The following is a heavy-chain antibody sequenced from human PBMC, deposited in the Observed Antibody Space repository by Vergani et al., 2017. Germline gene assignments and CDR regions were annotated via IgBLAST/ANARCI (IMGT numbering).Heavy chain of an antibody. D-gene: IGHD4-17*01. CDR1: GYSFTSYW. Sequence: EVQLVQSGAEVKKPGESLKISCKGSGYSFTSYWIGWVRQMPGKGLEWMGIIYPGDSDTRYSQSFQGQVTISADKSISTAYLQWRSLKASDTAMYYCARTTTTVTTFNWFDPWGQGTLVTVSS. J-gene: IGHJ5*02. V-gene: IGHV5-51*01. CDR3: ARTTTTVTTFNWFDP. CDR2: IYPGDSDT.